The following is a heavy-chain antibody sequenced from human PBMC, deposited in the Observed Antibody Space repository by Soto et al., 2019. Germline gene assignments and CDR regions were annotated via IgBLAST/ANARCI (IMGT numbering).Heavy chain of an antibody. J-gene: IGHJ4*02. CDR3: ARAPIAVASPFDY. CDR2: IKQDGSEK. Sequence: GSLRLSCAASGFTFSSYWMSWVRQAPGKGLEWVANIKQDGSEKYYVDSVKGRFTISRDNAKNSLYLQMNSLRAEDTAVYYCARAPIAVASPFDYWGQGTLVTVSS. D-gene: IGHD6-19*01. CDR1: GFTFSSYW. V-gene: IGHV3-7*03.